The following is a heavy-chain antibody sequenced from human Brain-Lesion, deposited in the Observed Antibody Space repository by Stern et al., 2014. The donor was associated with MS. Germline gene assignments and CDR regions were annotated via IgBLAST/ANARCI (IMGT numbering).Heavy chain of an antibody. J-gene: IGHJ5*01. CDR3: ARGERWFDS. D-gene: IGHD3-10*01. Sequence: VQLVQSGGGFVQPGGSRNLPLAASGFTFRNYGMPWAPQAPGKGLVWVSRVNNDGRRTSYADSVKGRFTMSRDNAKNTLYLQMNSLRVEDTAIYYCARGERWFDSWGQGTLVTVSS. CDR2: VNNDGRRT. CDR1: GFTFRNYG. V-gene: IGHV3-74*02.